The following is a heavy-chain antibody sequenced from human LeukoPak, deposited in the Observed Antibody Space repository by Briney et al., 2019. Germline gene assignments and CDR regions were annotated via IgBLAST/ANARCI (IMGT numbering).Heavy chain of an antibody. V-gene: IGHV3-9*01. CDR1: GFTFDDYA. CDR3: AKDREQWQVKEFDY. J-gene: IGHJ4*02. CDR2: ISWNSGSI. Sequence: GGSLRLSCAASGFTFDDYAMHWVRQAPGKGLEWVSGISWNSGSIGYADSVKGRFTISRDNAKNSLYLQMNSLRAEDTALNYCAKDREQWQVKEFDYWGQGTLVTVSS. D-gene: IGHD6-19*01.